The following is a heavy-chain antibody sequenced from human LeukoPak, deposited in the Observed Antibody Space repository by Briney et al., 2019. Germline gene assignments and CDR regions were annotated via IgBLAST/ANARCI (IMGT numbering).Heavy chain of an antibody. CDR2: INSDGSST. Sequence: PGGSLRLSCAASGFTFSSYWMHWVRQAPGKGLVWVSRINSDGSSTSYADSVKGRFTISRDNAKNTLYLQMNSLRAEDTAVYYCAKALYSSSSLFNFDYWGQGTLVTVSS. V-gene: IGHV3-74*01. CDR3: AKALYSSSSLFNFDY. D-gene: IGHD6-13*01. CDR1: GFTFSSYW. J-gene: IGHJ4*02.